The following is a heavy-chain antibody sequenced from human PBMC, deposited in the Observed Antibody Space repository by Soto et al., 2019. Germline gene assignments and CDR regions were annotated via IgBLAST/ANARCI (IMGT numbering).Heavy chain of an antibody. D-gene: IGHD1-7*01. CDR1: GGSFSGYY. V-gene: IGHV4-34*01. J-gene: IGHJ4*02. Sequence: SETLSLTCAVYGGSFSGYYWSWIRQPPGKGLEWIGEINHSGSTNYNPSLKSRVTISVDTSKNQFSLKLSSVTAADTAVYYCARPPYNWNYGSYFDYWGQGTLVTVSS. CDR3: ARPPYNWNYGSYFDY. CDR2: INHSGST.